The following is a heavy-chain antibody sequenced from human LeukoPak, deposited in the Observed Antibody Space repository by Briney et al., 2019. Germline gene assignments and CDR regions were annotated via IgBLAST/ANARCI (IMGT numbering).Heavy chain of an antibody. CDR1: GGSISSGAYY. CDR3: ASSGYSSSWYGNY. J-gene: IGHJ4*02. Sequence: SETLSLTCTVSGGSISSGAYYWSWIRQHPGKGLEWIGYIYYSGSTYYNPSLKSRLTISVDTSKNQFSLKLSSVTAADTAVYYCASSGYSSSWYGNYWGQGTLVTVSS. D-gene: IGHD6-13*01. CDR2: IYYSGST. V-gene: IGHV4-31*03.